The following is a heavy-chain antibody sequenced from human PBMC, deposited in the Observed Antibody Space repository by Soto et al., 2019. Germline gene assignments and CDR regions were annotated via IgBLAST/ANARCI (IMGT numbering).Heavy chain of an antibody. Sequence: PGGSLRLSCAASGFTFSDYYMSWIRQAPGKGLEWVSYISSSGSTIYYADSVKGRFTISRDNAKNSLYLQMNSLRAEDTAVYYCARDRPYDDYGDFVRFDYWGQGTLVTVSS. J-gene: IGHJ4*02. CDR3: ARDRPYDDYGDFVRFDY. CDR1: GFTFSDYY. D-gene: IGHD4-17*01. V-gene: IGHV3-11*01. CDR2: ISSSGSTI.